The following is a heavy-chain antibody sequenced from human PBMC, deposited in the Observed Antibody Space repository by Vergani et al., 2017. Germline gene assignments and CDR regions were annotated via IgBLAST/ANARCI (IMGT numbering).Heavy chain of an antibody. CDR2: INWNGGST. D-gene: IGHD6-13*01. V-gene: IGHV3-20*04. J-gene: IGHJ6*02. CDR1: GSTFDDYG. Sequence: VQLVESGGGLVKPGGSLRLSCAASGSTFDDYGMSWVRQAPGKGLEWVSGINWNGGSTGYADSVKGRFTISRDNAKNSLYLQMNSLRAEDTALYYCARDLGGSSSSWYLDYYGMDVWGQGTTVTVSS. CDR3: ARDLGGSSSSWYLDYYGMDV.